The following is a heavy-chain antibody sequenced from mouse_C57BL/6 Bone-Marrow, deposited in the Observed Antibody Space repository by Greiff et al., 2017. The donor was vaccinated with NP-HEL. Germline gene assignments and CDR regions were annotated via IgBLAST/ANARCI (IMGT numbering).Heavy chain of an antibody. CDR3: TGGYGSKAWFAY. J-gene: IGHJ3*01. CDR1: GFTFSDAW. V-gene: IGHV6-6*01. Sequence: EVKVEESGGGLVQPGGSMKLSCAASGFTFSDAWMDWVRQSPEKGLEWVAEIRNKANNHATYYAESVQGRFTISRDDSNSSIYLQMNSLIAEDTGIYYCTGGYGSKAWFAYWGQGTLVTVSA. D-gene: IGHD1-1*01. CDR2: IRNKANNHAT.